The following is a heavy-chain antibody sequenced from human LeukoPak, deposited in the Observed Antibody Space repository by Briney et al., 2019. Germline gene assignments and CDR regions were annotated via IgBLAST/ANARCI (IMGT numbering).Heavy chain of an antibody. J-gene: IGHJ4*02. D-gene: IGHD3-3*01. CDR2: ISPTGESI. Sequence: ASVKVSCKASGYTFTGYYIHWVRQAPGQGLEWMGKISPTGESISYAQRFQGRVTMTRDTSTSTVYMELSSLRSEDTAVYYCAIDTDFWSSYSFHCWGQGTLVTVSS. V-gene: IGHV1-46*01. CDR3: AIDTDFWSSYSFHC. CDR1: GYTFTGYY.